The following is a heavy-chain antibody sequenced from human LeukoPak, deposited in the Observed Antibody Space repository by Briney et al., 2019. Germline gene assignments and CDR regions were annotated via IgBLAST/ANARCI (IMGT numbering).Heavy chain of an antibody. V-gene: IGHV4-59*08. CDR1: SGSISSYY. Sequence: SETLSLTCTVSSGSISSYYWSWIRQPPGKGLEWIGYIYYSGSTNYNPSLKSRVTISVDTSKNQFSLKLSSVTAADTAVYYCARHSAGCSSTSCYTFPTYYFDYWGQGTLVTVSS. D-gene: IGHD2-2*02. J-gene: IGHJ4*02. CDR2: IYYSGST. CDR3: ARHSAGCSSTSCYTFPTYYFDY.